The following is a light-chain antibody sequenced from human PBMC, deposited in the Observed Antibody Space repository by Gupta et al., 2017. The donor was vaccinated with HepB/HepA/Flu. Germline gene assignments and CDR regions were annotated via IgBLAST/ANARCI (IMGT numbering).Light chain of an antibody. Sequence: EIVLTHSPGTLSLSTGERATLSCKDSQSVSSSYLAWYQQKPGQAPRLLIYGASSRATGIPDRFSGSGSGTDFTLTISRLEHEDFAVYYCQQYVSSRTFGQGTKVEIK. V-gene: IGKV3-20*01. CDR3: QQYVSSRT. J-gene: IGKJ1*01. CDR2: GAS. CDR1: QSVSSSY.